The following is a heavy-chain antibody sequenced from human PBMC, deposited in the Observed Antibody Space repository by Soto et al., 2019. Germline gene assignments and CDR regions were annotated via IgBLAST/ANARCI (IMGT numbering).Heavy chain of an antibody. V-gene: IGHV3-21*01. J-gene: IGHJ4*02. CDR2: INGRGNYI. Sequence: EVLLVESGGGLVKPGGSLRLSCAASGLTFSTYNMNWVRQAPGKGLEWVSSINGRGNYIYYTDAVKGRFTISRDNAKTSLYLQMNSLRAEDTAVYYCAREDGIVGATSAFDYWGQGTLVTVSS. CDR1: GLTFSTYN. D-gene: IGHD1-26*01. CDR3: AREDGIVGATSAFDY.